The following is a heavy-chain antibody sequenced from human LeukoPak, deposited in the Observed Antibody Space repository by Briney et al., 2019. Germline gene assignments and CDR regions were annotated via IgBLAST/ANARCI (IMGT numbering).Heavy chain of an antibody. CDR2: IYNSGTT. CDR3: ATGRGLRLFDY. J-gene: IGHJ4*02. D-gene: IGHD1-14*01. CDR1: GGSINTYY. Sequence: SETLSLTCTVSGGSINTYYWSWIRQPPGKGLEWIGYIYNSGTTNYNPSLKSRVTISVDTSKNQFSLKLSSVTAADTAVYYCATGRGLRLFDYWGQGTLVTVSS. V-gene: IGHV4-4*09.